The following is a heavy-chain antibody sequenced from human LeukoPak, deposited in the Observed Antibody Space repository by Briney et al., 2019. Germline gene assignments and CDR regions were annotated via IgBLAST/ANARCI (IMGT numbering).Heavy chain of an antibody. CDR3: ARAYGMDV. CDR1: GFTLRSYW. CDR2: INNAGSST. J-gene: IGHJ6*02. Sequence: GGSLRLFCVASGFTLRSYWMHWVRQVPGKGLVWVSRINNAGSSTNYADSVKGRFTISRDNAKNTLYLQMSSLRAEDTAVYFCARAYGMDVWGQGTTVTVSS. V-gene: IGHV3-74*01.